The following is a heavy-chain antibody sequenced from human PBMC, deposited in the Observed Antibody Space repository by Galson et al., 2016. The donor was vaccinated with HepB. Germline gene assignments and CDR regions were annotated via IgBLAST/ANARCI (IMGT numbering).Heavy chain of an antibody. D-gene: IGHD1-1*01. Sequence: SETLSLTCTVSGDSLIHYYWGWIRQPPGKGLEWIGHIYYNGHTNYNLSLTSRLSMSVDTSSNQFSLKLSSVTAADTAVYYCGRWNEGLDYWGQGTLVTVPS. CDR1: GDSLIHYY. CDR2: IYYNGHT. V-gene: IGHV4-59*01. J-gene: IGHJ4*02. CDR3: GRWNEGLDY.